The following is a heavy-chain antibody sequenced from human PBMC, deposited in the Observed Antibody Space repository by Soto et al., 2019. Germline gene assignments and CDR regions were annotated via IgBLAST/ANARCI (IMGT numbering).Heavy chain of an antibody. V-gene: IGHV2-5*02. CDR2: IYWDDDK. D-gene: IGHD2-15*01. Sequence: QITLKESGPTLVKPTQTLTLTCTFSGFSLSTSGVGVGWIRQPPGKALEWLALIYWDDDKRYSPSLTSRLTIHKDTSKNQVVLTLTNMDPVDTATYYCAHVLVVVANYGMDVWGQGNTVTVSS. CDR1: GFSLSTSGVG. J-gene: IGHJ6*02. CDR3: AHVLVVVANYGMDV.